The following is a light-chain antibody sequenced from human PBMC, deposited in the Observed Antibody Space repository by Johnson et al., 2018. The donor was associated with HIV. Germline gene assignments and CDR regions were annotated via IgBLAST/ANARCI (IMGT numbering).Light chain of an antibody. CDR2: ENN. CDR1: SSNIGNNY. CDR3: GAWDSSLSADV. V-gene: IGLV1-51*02. J-gene: IGLJ1*01. Sequence: QSVLTQPPSVSAAPGQKVTISCSGSSSNIGNNYVSWYQQLPGTAPKLLIYENNKRPSGIPDRFSGSKSGTSATLGITGLQTGDEADYYCGAWDSSLSADVFGPRTKLTVL.